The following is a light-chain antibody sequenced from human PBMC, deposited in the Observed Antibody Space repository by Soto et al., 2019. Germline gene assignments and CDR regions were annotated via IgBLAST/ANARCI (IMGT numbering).Light chain of an antibody. CDR2: DNN. V-gene: IGLV1-51*01. CDR3: GTWDSSLSAGV. CDR1: SSNIGNNF. J-gene: IGLJ2*01. Sequence: QSVFTQPPSLSAAPGQKVNISCSGSSSNIGNNFVSWYQQLPGTAPKLLIYDNNKRPSGIPDRFSGSKSGTSATLGITGVQTGDEADFYCGTWDSSLSAGVFGGGTKLTVL.